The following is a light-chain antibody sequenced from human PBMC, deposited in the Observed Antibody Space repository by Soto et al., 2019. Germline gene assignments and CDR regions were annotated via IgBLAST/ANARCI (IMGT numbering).Light chain of an antibody. CDR1: QGVGSH. Sequence: IQLTQFPSSLSASVGDRVTITCAASQGVGSHLDWHQQKPGKAPKLLIYEVSNFQSGVPSRFSGSGSGTDFTLTISSLQPEDFATYYCPHLKSYPSTCGQGTRVDIK. CDR3: PHLKSYPST. V-gene: IGKV1-9*01. CDR2: EVS. J-gene: IGKJ5*01.